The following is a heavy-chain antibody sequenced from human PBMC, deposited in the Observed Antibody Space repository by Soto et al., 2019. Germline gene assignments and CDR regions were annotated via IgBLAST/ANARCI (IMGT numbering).Heavy chain of an antibody. CDR1: GYTFTSYA. J-gene: IGHJ6*03. V-gene: IGHV1-3*01. CDR2: INAGNGNT. D-gene: IGHD3-9*01. CDR3: ARDLEMYYDILTGYSTSYYYYMDV. Sequence: ASVKVSCKASGYTFTSYAMHWVRQAPGQRLEWMGWINAGNGNTKYSQKFQGRVTITRDTSASTAYMELSSLRSEDTAVYYCARDLEMYYDILTGYSTSYYYYMDVWGKGTTVTVSS.